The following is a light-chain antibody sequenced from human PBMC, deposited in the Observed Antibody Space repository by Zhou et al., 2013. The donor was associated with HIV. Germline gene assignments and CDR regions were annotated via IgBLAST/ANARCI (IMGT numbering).Light chain of an antibody. V-gene: IGKV1-39*01. CDR3: QQGDTLPIT. CDR1: QTILSY. CDR2: AAS. J-gene: IGKJ4*01. Sequence: DIQMTQSPSSLSASVGDRVTITCRASQTILSYLNWYQQKPGKAPKLLIYAASSLQGGVPSRFSGSGSGTDFTLTISSLQPEDFATYYCQQGDTLPITFGGGTKVEIK.